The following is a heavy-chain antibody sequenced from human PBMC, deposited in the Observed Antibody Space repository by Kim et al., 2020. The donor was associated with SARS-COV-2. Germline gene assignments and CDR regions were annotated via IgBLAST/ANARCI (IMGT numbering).Heavy chain of an antibody. CDR3: ARGHSSSWYSVNF. D-gene: IGHD6-13*01. J-gene: IGHJ4*02. Sequence: YSQKFQGRVTITRDTSASTAYMELSSLRSEDTAMYYCARGHSSSWYSVNFWGQGTRVTVSS. V-gene: IGHV1-3*01.